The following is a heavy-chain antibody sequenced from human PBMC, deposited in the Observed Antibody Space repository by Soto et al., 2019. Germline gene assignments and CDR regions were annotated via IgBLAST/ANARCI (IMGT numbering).Heavy chain of an antibody. D-gene: IGHD6-6*01. J-gene: IGHJ6*02. CDR2: ISGSSGDGT. V-gene: IGHV3-23*01. CDR3: ARVEGAARYYYYGMDV. Sequence: GGSLRLSCAASGVTFSSYAMSWVRQAPGKGLEWVSAISGSSGDGTYYADSVKGRFTISRDNSKNTLELQMNSLRAEDTAVYYCARVEGAARYYYYGMDVWGQGTTVTVSS. CDR1: GVTFSSYA.